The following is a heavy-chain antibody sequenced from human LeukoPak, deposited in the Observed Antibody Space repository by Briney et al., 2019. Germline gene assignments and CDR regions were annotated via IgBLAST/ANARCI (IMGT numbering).Heavy chain of an antibody. CDR3: ARDQDYSFDF. V-gene: IGHV3-48*01. D-gene: IGHD4-11*01. Sequence: SLRLSCAASGXXXXXXXMNXVXQAPGXGXXWVSYISISSNGRYYADSVKGRFTISRDNAKNSVYLQMNSLRPEDTAVYYCARDQDYSFDFWGQGSLVTVSS. CDR2: ISISSNGR. J-gene: IGHJ4*02. CDR1: GXXXXXXX.